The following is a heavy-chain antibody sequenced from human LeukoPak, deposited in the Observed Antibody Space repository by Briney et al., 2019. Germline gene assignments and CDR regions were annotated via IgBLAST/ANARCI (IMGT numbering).Heavy chain of an antibody. J-gene: IGHJ6*03. Sequence: GASVKVSCKASGYTFTSYYMHWVRQAPGQGLEWMGIINPSGGSTSYAQKFQGRVTMTRDTSTSTVYMELSSLRSEDTAVYYCARVMGVGQDYYYMDVWGKGTTVTVSS. CDR2: INPSGGST. D-gene: IGHD1-26*01. CDR1: GYTFTSYY. CDR3: ARVMGVGQDYYYMDV. V-gene: IGHV1-46*01.